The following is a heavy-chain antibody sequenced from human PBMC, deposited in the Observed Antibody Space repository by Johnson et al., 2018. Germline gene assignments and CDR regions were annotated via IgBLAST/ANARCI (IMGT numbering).Heavy chain of an antibody. CDR1: KFTFDDYA. CDR3: AKRYYGGNSGAFDI. D-gene: IGHD4-23*01. Sequence: EVQLLESGGGLVQPGGSLRLSCAASKFTFDDYAMSWVRQAPGKGLEWVSGISESGGSTYYADSVKGRFTISSDNSKNTLYLHMNSLRAEDTAVYYCAKRYYGGNSGAFDIWGLGTMGTVAS. CDR2: ISESGGST. V-gene: IGHV3-23*01. J-gene: IGHJ3*02.